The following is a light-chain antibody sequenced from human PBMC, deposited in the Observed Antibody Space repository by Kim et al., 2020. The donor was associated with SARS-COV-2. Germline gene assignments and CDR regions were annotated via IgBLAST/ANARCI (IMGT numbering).Light chain of an antibody. CDR1: HNVDIN. CDR3: QQRGSWPPALT. V-gene: IGKV3-11*01. J-gene: IGKJ4*01. CDR2: DAA. Sequence: PRDSATLACRASHNVDINLALYQQTPGQPPRLLIYDAAIRAAGIPDRFSGSGSGTDFTLTIGSLAPEDFAVYYCQQRGSWPPALTFGGGTQVDIK.